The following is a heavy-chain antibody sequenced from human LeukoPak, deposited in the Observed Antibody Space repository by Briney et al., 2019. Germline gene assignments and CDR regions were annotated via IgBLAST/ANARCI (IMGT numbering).Heavy chain of an antibody. Sequence: GESLKISCKGSGYSFTSYWIGWVRQMPGKGLEWMGIIYPGDSETRYSPSFQGQVTISADKSISTAYLQWSSLKASDTAMYYCARLMIDYGDQGYFDYWGQGTLVTVSS. J-gene: IGHJ4*02. CDR1: GYSFTSYW. CDR2: IYPGDSET. D-gene: IGHD4-17*01. CDR3: ARLMIDYGDQGYFDY. V-gene: IGHV5-51*01.